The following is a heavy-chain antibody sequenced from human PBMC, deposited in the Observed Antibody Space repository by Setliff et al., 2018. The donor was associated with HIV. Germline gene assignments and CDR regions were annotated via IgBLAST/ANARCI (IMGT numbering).Heavy chain of an antibody. CDR2: IHTSGST. CDR1: GGSISSSNW. J-gene: IGHJ4*02. Sequence: SETLSLTCAVSGGSISSSNWWSWIRQPAGKGLEWIGRIHTSGSTNYNPSLRSRVTIAVDTSNNQFSLKLSSVTAADTAVYYCARVTRYYDSSGYAFDYWGQGTLVTVSS. V-gene: IGHV4-61*02. CDR3: ARVTRYYDSSGYAFDY. D-gene: IGHD3-22*01.